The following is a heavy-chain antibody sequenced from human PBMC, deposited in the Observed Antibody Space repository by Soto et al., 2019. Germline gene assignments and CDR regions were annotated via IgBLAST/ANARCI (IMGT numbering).Heavy chain of an antibody. J-gene: IGHJ4*02. CDR2: ISSDRSTI. D-gene: IGHD3-16*01. V-gene: IGHV3-48*01. CDR1: GFTFSNYA. CDR3: ARDHAYSAYWAFDY. Sequence: GGSLRLSCAASGFTFSNYAMHWVRQAPGRGLEWVSYISSDRSTIYYADSVKGRFTISRDNAKNSLYLQMNLFYVTAADTAVYYCARDHAYSAYWAFDYWGQGALVTVSS.